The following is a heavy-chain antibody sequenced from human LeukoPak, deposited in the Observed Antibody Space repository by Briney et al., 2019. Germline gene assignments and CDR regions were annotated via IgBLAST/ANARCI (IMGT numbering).Heavy chain of an antibody. CDR3: ARELEDVVVPAAYYYYYMDV. CDR2: INHSRST. J-gene: IGHJ6*03. V-gene: IGHV4-38-2*02. CDR1: GYSISRDYY. D-gene: IGHD2-2*01. Sequence: SETLSLTCTVSGYSISRDYYWGWVRQPPGKGLEWIGEINHSRSTNYNPSLKSRVTISVDTSNNQFSLKLSSVTAADTAVYYCARELEDVVVPAAYYYYYMDVWGKGTTVTISS.